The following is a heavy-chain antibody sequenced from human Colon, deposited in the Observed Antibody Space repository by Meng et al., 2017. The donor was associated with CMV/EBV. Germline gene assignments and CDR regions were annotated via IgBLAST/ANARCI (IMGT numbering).Heavy chain of an antibody. Sequence: ISSGDYYWSWLRQPPGKGLEWIGYIYYSGSTYYNPSFKSRVTISVDTSKNQFSLKLNSVTAADTAVYYCARVGGYRYSSTWYKGRFDPWGQGTLVTVSS. CDR2: IYYSGST. J-gene: IGHJ5*02. D-gene: IGHD6-13*01. CDR3: ARVGGYRYSSTWYKGRFDP. CDR1: ISSGDYY. V-gene: IGHV4-30-4*08.